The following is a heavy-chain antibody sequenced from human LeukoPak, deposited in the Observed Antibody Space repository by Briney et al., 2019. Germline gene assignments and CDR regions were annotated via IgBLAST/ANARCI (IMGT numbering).Heavy chain of an antibody. CDR2: INPSGGST. CDR3: AQAYYYGSGSYALDY. V-gene: IGHV1-46*01. D-gene: IGHD3-10*01. CDR1: GYTFINYY. J-gene: IGHJ4*02. Sequence: ASVKVSCKASGYTFINYYMHWVRQAPGQGLEWMGIINPSGGSTSYAQKFQGRVTMTRDTSTSTVYMELSSLRSEDTAVYYCAQAYYYGSGSYALDYWGQGTLVTVSS.